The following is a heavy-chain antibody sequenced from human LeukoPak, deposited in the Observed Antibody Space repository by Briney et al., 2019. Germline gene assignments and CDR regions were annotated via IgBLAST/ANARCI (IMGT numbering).Heavy chain of an antibody. CDR3: ARSSGTYHFDY. CDR2: ISSSGTTI. J-gene: IGHJ4*02. D-gene: IGHD1-26*01. Sequence: GGSLRLSCAASGFTFAIHAMTWVRQAPGKGLEWVSYISSSGTTIYYADSVKGRFTISRDNAKNSLFLQVNSLRAEDTAVYYCARSSGTYHFDYWGQGTLVTVSS. V-gene: IGHV3-48*03. CDR1: GFTFAIHA.